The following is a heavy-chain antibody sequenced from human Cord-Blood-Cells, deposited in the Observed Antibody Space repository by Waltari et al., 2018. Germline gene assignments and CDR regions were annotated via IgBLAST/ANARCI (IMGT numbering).Heavy chain of an antibody. J-gene: IGHJ3*02. CDR1: GFTVSSNY. V-gene: IGHV3-53*02. D-gene: IGHD1-7*01. CDR3: ARVFMELDAFDI. Sequence: EVQLVETGGGLIQPGGSLILSCAASGFTVSSNYMSWVRQAPGKGLEWVSVIYSGGSTYYADSVKGRFTISRDNSKNTLYLQMNSLRAEDTAVYYCARVFMELDAFDIWGQGTMVTVSS. CDR2: IYSGGST.